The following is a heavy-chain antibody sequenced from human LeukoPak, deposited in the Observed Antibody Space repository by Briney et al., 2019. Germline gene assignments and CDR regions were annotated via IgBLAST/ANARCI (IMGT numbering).Heavy chain of an antibody. CDR3: ARPQVGATLDAFDI. V-gene: IGHV5-51*01. CDR1: GYSFTSYW. J-gene: IGHJ3*02. D-gene: IGHD1-26*01. Sequence: GESLKISCKGSGYSFTSYWIGWVRQMPGKGLEWMGIIHPGDSDTRYSPSFQGQVTISADKSISTAYLQWSSLKASVTAMCYCARPQVGATLDAFDIWGQGTMVTVSS. CDR2: IHPGDSDT.